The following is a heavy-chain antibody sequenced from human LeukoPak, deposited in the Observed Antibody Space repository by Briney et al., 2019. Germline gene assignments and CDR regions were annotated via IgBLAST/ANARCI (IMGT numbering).Heavy chain of an antibody. Sequence: SVKVSCKASGGTFSSYAISWVRQAPGQGLEWMGGIIPIFGTANYAQKFQGRVTITTDESTSTAYMELSSLRSEDTAVYYCARGSPAPYYMDVRGKGTTVTVSS. CDR3: ARGSPAPYYMDV. CDR1: GGTFSSYA. J-gene: IGHJ6*03. D-gene: IGHD1-26*01. CDR2: IIPIFGTA. V-gene: IGHV1-69*05.